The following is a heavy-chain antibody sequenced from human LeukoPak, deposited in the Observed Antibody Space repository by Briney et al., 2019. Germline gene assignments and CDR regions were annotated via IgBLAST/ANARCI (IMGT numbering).Heavy chain of an antibody. CDR3: ARGGSSSWYGS. Sequence: GWSVRLSCAASGFTFSSYWMHWVRQAPGKGLVWVSRINSDGSTTSHADSVKDRFTISRDNAKNTLFLQMNSRRAEDTAVYYCARGGSSSWYGSWGQGTLVTVSS. CDR1: GFTFSSYW. V-gene: IGHV3-74*01. J-gene: IGHJ5*01. CDR2: INSDGSTT. D-gene: IGHD6-13*01.